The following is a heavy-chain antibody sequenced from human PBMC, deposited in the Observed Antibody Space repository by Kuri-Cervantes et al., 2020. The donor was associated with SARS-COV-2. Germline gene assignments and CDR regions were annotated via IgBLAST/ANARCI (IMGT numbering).Heavy chain of an antibody. J-gene: IGHJ6*02. V-gene: IGHV3-48*01. CDR2: ISSSSSTI. CDR1: GFTFSSYS. Sequence: GESLKISCVASGFTFSSYSMNWVRQAPGKGLEWVSYISSSSSTIYYADSVKGRFTISRDNAKNSLYLQMNSLRAEDTAVYYCAREPITVTTNDYYYYGMDVWGQGTTVTVSS. CDR3: AREPITVTTNDYYYYGMDV. D-gene: IGHD4-11*01.